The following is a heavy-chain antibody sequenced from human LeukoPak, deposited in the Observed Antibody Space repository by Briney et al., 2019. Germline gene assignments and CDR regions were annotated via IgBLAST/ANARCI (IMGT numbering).Heavy chain of an antibody. CDR3: ARDLNIVVGPAQH. J-gene: IGHJ1*01. D-gene: IGHD2-2*01. CDR2: ISYAGSNK. V-gene: IGHV3-30*03. Sequence: PGGSLRLSCAASGFTLSSYGMHWVRQAPGKGLEWVAVISYAGSNKYYVDSVKGRFTISRDNSKNTLYLQMNSLRAEDTAVYYCARDLNIVVGPAQHWGQGTLVTVSS. CDR1: GFTLSSYG.